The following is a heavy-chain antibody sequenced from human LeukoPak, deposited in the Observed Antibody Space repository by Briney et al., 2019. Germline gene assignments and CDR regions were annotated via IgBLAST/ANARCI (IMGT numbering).Heavy chain of an antibody. D-gene: IGHD2-15*01. CDR1: GYTFTGYY. CDR3: ASRPDQHLLYYFDY. CDR2: INPNSGGT. J-gene: IGHJ4*02. Sequence: ASVKVSCKASGYTFTGYYMHWVRQAPGQGLEWMGWINPNSGGTKYAQKFRGRVTMTSDASISTAHMELSSLRSDDTAVYYCASRPDQHLLYYFDYWGQGALVTVSS. V-gene: IGHV1-2*02.